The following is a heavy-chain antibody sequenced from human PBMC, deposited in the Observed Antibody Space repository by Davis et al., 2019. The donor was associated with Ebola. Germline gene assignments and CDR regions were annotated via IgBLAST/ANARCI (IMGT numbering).Heavy chain of an antibody. D-gene: IGHD1-26*01. J-gene: IGHJ5*02. CDR3: ATIAYSGSYYLGGWFDP. V-gene: IGHV3-53*04. Sequence: GESLKISCAASGFTVSSNYMSWVRQAPGKGLEWVSVIYSGGSTYYADSVKGRFTISRHNSKNTLYLQMNSLRAEDTAVYYCATIAYSGSYYLGGWFDPWGQGTLVTVSS. CDR1: GFTVSSNY. CDR2: IYSGGST.